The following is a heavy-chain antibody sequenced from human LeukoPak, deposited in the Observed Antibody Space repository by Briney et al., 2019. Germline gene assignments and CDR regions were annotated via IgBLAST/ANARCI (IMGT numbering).Heavy chain of an antibody. CDR1: GGSISSGGYS. CDR3: ARNKWRAYSSSSGSWFDP. CDR2: IYHSGST. J-gene: IGHJ5*02. V-gene: IGHV4-30-2*01. Sequence: SETLSLTCAVSGGSISSGGYSWSWIRQPPGKGLEWIGYIYHSGSTYYNPSLKSRVTISVDRSKNQFSLKLSSVTAADTAVYYCARNKWRAYSSSSGSWFDPWGQGTLVTVSS. D-gene: IGHD6-6*01.